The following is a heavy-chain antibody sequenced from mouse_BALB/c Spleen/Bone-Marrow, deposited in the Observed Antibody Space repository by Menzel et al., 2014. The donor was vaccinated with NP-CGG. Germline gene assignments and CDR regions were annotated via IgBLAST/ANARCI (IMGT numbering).Heavy chain of an antibody. J-gene: IGHJ1*01. Sequence: EVQVVESGGGLVQPGGSLILSCATSGFTFTDYYMSWVRQPPGKALEWLGFIRNKANGYTTEYSASVKGRFTISRDNSQSILYLQMNTLRAEDSATYYCARDRNYGSSWYFDVWGAGTTVTVSS. D-gene: IGHD1-1*01. V-gene: IGHV7-3*02. CDR3: ARDRNYGSSWYFDV. CDR1: GFTFTDYY. CDR2: IRNKANGYTT.